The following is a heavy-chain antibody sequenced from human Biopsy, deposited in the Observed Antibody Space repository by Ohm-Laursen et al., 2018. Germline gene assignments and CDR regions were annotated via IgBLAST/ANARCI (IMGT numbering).Heavy chain of an antibody. D-gene: IGHD1-26*01. J-gene: IGHJ4*02. V-gene: IGHV4-31*03. Sequence: SQTLSLTCTVSGVSISVDGYYWAWIRQLPGKGLDWIGYIYHSGTTYYNPSLKSRLTMSVDTSKNEFSLQLRSVTAADTAVYFCATFRASWDTTQGGDYWGQGTLVTVSS. CDR3: ATFRASWDTTQGGDY. CDR2: IYHSGTT. CDR1: GVSISVDGYY.